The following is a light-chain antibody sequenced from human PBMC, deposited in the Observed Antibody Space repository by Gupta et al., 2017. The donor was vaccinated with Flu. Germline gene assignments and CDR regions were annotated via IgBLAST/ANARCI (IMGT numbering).Light chain of an antibody. CDR3: QSYDVNSRV. Sequence: FMLTQPHSVSGSPGKTVTISCTRSSGNIASNYVQWYQQRPGSSPTTVIYEGSRRPSGVPDRFSGAVDSSSNSASLTISGLKAEDEDDYYCQSYDVNSRVFGGGTKLTVL. CDR2: EGS. J-gene: IGLJ3*02. V-gene: IGLV6-57*01. CDR1: SGNIASNY.